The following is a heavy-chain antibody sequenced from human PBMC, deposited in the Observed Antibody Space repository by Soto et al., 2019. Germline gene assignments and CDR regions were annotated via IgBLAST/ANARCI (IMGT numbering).Heavy chain of an antibody. Sequence: QVQLVESGGGVFQPGRSLRLSCAASGFTFSSYGIHWVRKVPGKGLEWVAVIWYDGSNKYYADSVKGRFTISRDNSKNTVYLQINSLRDEDKAVYYCASVSSKDAFDIWGQGTMVTVSS. D-gene: IGHD6-19*01. CDR3: ASVSSKDAFDI. V-gene: IGHV3-33*01. CDR1: GFTFSSYG. J-gene: IGHJ3*02. CDR2: IWYDGSNK.